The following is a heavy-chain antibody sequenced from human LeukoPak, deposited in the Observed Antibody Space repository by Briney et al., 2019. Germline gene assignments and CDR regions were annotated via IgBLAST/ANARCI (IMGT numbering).Heavy chain of an antibody. CDR2: IDSSGHT. CDR3: AKGFYDSRLNSNPFDF. CDR1: GTSIITSY. D-gene: IGHD5/OR15-5a*01. Sequence: SETLSLTCTVSGTSIITSYWSWIRQFPGKGLEWIGFIDSSGHTDSNPSLSGRVTISIDTSKNQLFLRLTSVTAADTAVYYCAKGFYDSRLNSNPFDFWGRGTLVTVSS. J-gene: IGHJ4*02. V-gene: IGHV4-4*09.